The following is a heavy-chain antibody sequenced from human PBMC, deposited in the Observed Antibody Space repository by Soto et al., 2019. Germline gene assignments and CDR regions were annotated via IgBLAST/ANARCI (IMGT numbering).Heavy chain of an antibody. CDR3: ARALLYSSSSNEYYNWFDP. CDR1: GYIFISYG. V-gene: IGHV1-18*01. Sequence: QVHLVQSGAEVKKPGASVKVSCKASGYIFISYGISWVRQAPGQGLEWMGWINTYNGNTKYAQKFQGRVTMTTDTSTSTADMELRSLRSDDTAVYYCARALLYSSSSNEYYNWFDPWRQGTLVTVSS. CDR2: INTYNGNT. D-gene: IGHD6-6*01. J-gene: IGHJ5*02.